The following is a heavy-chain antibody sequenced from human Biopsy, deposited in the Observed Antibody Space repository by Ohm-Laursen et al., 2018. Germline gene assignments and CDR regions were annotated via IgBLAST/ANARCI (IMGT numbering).Heavy chain of an antibody. J-gene: IGHJ2*01. V-gene: IGHV4-59*01. CDR3: ARDRGYYSDRTVPGYFDL. Sequence: SETLSLTCTVSGDSISSYYWSWIRQPPGKGLQWIGYVYYTGSTDYNPSLQSRVTISVGTSKSHFSLRLRSGTPADTAIYYCARDRGYYSDRTVPGYFDLWGRGTLVTVSS. CDR2: VYYTGST. D-gene: IGHD3-22*01. CDR1: GDSISSYY.